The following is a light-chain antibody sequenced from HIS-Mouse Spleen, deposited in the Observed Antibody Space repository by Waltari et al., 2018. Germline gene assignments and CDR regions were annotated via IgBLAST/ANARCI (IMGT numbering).Light chain of an antibody. Sequence: SYELPQPPSVSVSPGQTARLTCSGDALPKKSACWSQQNSGQAPWLVIYEDSKRPSAIPERFSGSSSGTMATLTISGAQVEDEADYYCYSTDSSGNHRVFGGGTKLTVL. CDR1: ALPKKS. V-gene: IGLV3-10*01. CDR3: YSTDSSGNHRV. CDR2: EDS. J-gene: IGLJ2*01.